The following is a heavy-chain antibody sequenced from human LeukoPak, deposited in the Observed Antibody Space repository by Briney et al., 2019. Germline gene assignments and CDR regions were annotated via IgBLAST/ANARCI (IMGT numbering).Heavy chain of an antibody. D-gene: IGHD2-15*01. Sequence: GGSLRLSCAASGFTFRIYGMHWVRQAPGKGLEWVAAIWYDGSHRYHTDSLKGRFTISRDNSKDTLYLQMNSLRADDTAVYFCARRGCAETSCYSPNTYDIWGQGTMVTVSS. CDR2: IWYDGSHR. V-gene: IGHV3-33*01. J-gene: IGHJ3*02. CDR3: ARRGCAETSCYSPNTYDI. CDR1: GFTFRIYG.